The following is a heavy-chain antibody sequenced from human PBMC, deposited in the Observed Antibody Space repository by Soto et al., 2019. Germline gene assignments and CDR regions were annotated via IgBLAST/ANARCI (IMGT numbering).Heavy chain of an antibody. CDR3: ARDGGGWNYYFDY. Sequence: SETLSLTCTVSGGSISSSSFYWGWIRQPPGKGLEWIGSIYYSGSTYYNPSLMSRVTISVDTSKNQFSLKLSSVTAADTAVYYCARDGGGWNYYFDYWGQGTLVTVSS. V-gene: IGHV4-39*02. CDR2: IYYSGST. CDR1: GGSISSSSFY. D-gene: IGHD6-19*01. J-gene: IGHJ4*02.